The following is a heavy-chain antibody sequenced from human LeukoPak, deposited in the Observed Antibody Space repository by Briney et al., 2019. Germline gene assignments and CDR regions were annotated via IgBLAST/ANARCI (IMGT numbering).Heavy chain of an antibody. Sequence: GGSLRLSCAASGFTFSSYAMHWVRQAPGKGLEWVAVISYDGSNKYYADPVKGRFTISRDNSKNTLYLQMNSLRAEDTAVYYCARDAQYYDFWSGYFDYWGQGTLVTVSS. V-gene: IGHV3-30-3*01. D-gene: IGHD3-3*01. CDR3: ARDAQYYDFWSGYFDY. J-gene: IGHJ4*02. CDR2: ISYDGSNK. CDR1: GFTFSSYA.